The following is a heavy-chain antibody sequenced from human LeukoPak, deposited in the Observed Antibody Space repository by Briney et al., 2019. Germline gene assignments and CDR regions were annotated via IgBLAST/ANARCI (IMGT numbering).Heavy chain of an antibody. D-gene: IGHD3-10*01. CDR1: GFDCSRYW. CDR2: SHNDGNSV. Sequence: GGSLRLSCAASGFDCSRYWMHWVRQVPGKEVVWVSHSHNDGNSVSYADSVKGRFTVSRDNAKNTLYLQMNRLRAEDTAVYYCVRHNYGYDYWGQGTQVTVSS. V-gene: IGHV3-74*01. J-gene: IGHJ4*02. CDR3: VRHNYGYDY.